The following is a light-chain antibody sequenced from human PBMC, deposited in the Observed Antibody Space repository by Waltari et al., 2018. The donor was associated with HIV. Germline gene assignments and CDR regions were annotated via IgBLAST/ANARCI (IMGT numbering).Light chain of an antibody. CDR2: KAS. CDR3: QQFDSYSGA. Sequence: DIQITQSPPTLSASVGDRVSITCRASQTVNNWLAWYQHKPGKAPKLLIYKASTLETGVPSRFNGSVSGTEFTLTISSLQPDDFATYYCQQFDSYSGAFGQGTKVEIK. J-gene: IGKJ1*01. CDR1: QTVNNW. V-gene: IGKV1-5*03.